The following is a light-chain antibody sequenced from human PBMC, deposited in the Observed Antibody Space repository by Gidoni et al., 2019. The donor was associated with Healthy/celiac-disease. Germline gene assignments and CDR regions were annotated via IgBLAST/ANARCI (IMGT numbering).Light chain of an antibody. CDR3: QQYNSYSLLT. Sequence: DIQMTQSPSTLSASVGDRVTITCRASQSISSWLAWYQQKPGKAPKLLIYDASSLESGVPSRFSGSGSGTEFTLTISSLKPDDFATYYCQQYNSYSLLTFGGXTKVEIK. V-gene: IGKV1-5*01. J-gene: IGKJ4*01. CDR1: QSISSW. CDR2: DAS.